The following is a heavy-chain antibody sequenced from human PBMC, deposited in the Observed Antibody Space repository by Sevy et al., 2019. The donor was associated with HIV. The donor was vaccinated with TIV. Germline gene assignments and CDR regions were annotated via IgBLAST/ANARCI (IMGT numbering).Heavy chain of an antibody. CDR2: INWDSGSV. D-gene: IGHD1-26*01. CDR1: GFTFDDYA. V-gene: IGHV3-9*01. J-gene: IGHJ3*02. CDR3: AKDRVGAMRMSGFDI. Sequence: SLRLSCAASGFTFDDYAMHWVRQAPGKGLEWVSGINWDSGSVGYAASVKGRFTISRDNSENSLYLQMKSLRPEDTALYYCAKDRVGAMRMSGFDIWGQGTMVTVSS.